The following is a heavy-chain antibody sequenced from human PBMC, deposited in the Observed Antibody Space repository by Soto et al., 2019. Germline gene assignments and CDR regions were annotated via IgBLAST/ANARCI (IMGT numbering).Heavy chain of an antibody. CDR1: GFSLSTSGVG. V-gene: IGHV2-5*02. CDR2: IYWDADK. CDR3: AYLPCSGGSCYWFSFSGMDV. D-gene: IGHD2-15*01. Sequence: QITLKESGSTLVKPTQTLTLTCTFSGFSLSTSGVGVAWIRQPPGEALEWLALIYWDADKRYRPSLESRLTITKDTSKNQVVLTMTNMDSVDTATYYCAYLPCSGGSCYWFSFSGMDVWGQGTTVTVSS. J-gene: IGHJ6*02.